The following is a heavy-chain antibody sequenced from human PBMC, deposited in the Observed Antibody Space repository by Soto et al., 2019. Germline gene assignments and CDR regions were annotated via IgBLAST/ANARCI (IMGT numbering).Heavy chain of an antibody. Sequence: QVQLVQSGAEVKKPGASVKVSCKASGYTFTSYGISWVRQSPGQGLEWMGWISAYNGNTNYAQQLQGRVTMTTDTSTSTAYLELRSLRSDDTAVYYCASGGHCSSTSCPYGMDVWGQGTTVTVSS. CDR3: ASGGHCSSTSCPYGMDV. D-gene: IGHD2-2*01. J-gene: IGHJ6*02. V-gene: IGHV1-18*01. CDR1: GYTFTSYG. CDR2: ISAYNGNT.